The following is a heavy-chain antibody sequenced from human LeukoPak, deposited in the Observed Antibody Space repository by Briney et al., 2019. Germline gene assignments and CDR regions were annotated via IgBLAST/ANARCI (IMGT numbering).Heavy chain of an antibody. V-gene: IGHV3-7*01. Sequence: GGSLRLSCAASGLTFSSYWMSWVRQAPGKGQEWVANIKQDGSEKYYVESVKGRFTISRDNAKNSLYLQMNSLRAEDTAVYYCARGAGYCSSTTCSDYYYMDVWGKGTTVTVSS. D-gene: IGHD2-2*01. CDR2: IKQDGSEK. CDR3: ARGAGYCSSTTCSDYYYMDV. CDR1: GLTFSSYW. J-gene: IGHJ6*03.